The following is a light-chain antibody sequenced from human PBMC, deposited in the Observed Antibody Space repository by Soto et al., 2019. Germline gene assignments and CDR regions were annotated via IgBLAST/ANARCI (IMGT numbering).Light chain of an antibody. CDR3: CSYAGSSTSVV. Sequence: QSALTQPASVSGSPGQSITISCTGTSSDVGSYTLVSWYQQHPGKAPKLMIYEGSKRPSGVSNRFSGSKSGNTASLTISGPQAEDEADYYCCSYAGSSTSVVFGGGTKLTVL. J-gene: IGLJ2*01. V-gene: IGLV2-23*01. CDR2: EGS. CDR1: SSDVGSYTL.